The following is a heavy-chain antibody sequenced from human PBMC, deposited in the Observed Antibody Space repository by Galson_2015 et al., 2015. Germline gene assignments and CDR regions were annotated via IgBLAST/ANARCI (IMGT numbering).Heavy chain of an antibody. CDR2: ISAYNDNT. CDR3: ARDPGGPLSSSSFPLELFGP. D-gene: IGHD1-1*01. Sequence: SVKVSCKASGYRFSNYGITWVRQAPGQGLEWMGWISAYNDNTNYAQKFQGRVTFTTDTSTTTVYMDMTSVTSDDTAVYYCARDPGGPLSSSSFPLELFGPWGQGTLVNVSS. V-gene: IGHV1-18*01. J-gene: IGHJ5*02. CDR1: GYRFSNYG.